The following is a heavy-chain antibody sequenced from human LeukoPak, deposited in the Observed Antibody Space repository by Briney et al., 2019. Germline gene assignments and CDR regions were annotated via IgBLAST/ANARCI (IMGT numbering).Heavy chain of an antibody. Sequence: GGSLRLSCAASGFTFSSYVMNWVRQAPGRGLEWVSTISGSGGSTYYADSVKGRFTISRDDSRNTLYLQMNSLRGDDTAVYYCAKDVGKWESLHFFDYWGQGTLVTVSS. V-gene: IGHV3-23*01. CDR1: GFTFSSYV. J-gene: IGHJ4*02. D-gene: IGHD1-26*01. CDR3: AKDVGKWESLHFFDY. CDR2: ISGSGGST.